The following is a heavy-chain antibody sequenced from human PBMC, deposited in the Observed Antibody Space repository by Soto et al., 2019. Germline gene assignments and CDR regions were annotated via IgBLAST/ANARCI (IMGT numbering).Heavy chain of an antibody. CDR2: IWYDGSNK. J-gene: IGHJ5*02. CDR1: GFTFSSYG. D-gene: IGHD6-13*01. Sequence: PGGSLRLSCAASGFTFSSYGMHWVRQAPGKGLEWVAVIWYDGSNKYYADSVKGRFTISRDNSKNTLYLQMNSLRAEDTAVYYCARDAIGSSWYSRWFDPWGQGTLVTVSS. CDR3: ARDAIGSSWYSRWFDP. V-gene: IGHV3-33*01.